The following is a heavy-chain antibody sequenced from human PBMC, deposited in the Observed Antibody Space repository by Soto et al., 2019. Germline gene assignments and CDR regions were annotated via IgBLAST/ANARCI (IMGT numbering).Heavy chain of an antibody. D-gene: IGHD1-26*01. Sequence: SLTCTVSGGSISSSNSHYWGWIRQPPGKGLESIANIYYDGNTYYNPSLKSRVTISLDTSKNQFSLRLNSVTAADTAVYFCARCLITGSQYSGGWYYFDSWGQGTQVTVS. J-gene: IGHJ4*02. V-gene: IGHV4-39*01. CDR3: ARCLITGSQYSGGWYYFDS. CDR2: IYYDGNT. CDR1: GGSISSSNSHY.